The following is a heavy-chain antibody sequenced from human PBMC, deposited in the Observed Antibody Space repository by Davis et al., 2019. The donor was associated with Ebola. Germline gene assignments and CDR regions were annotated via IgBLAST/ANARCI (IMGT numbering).Heavy chain of an antibody. CDR1: GFTFSSYA. Sequence: ESLNIPCVAPGFTFSSYAMRWVRQAPGKGLEWVSAISGSAGNTYYADSVKGRFTISRDNSMNTLYLQMNSLRAEDTAVYYCAKGSVAVALFDYWGQGTLVTVSS. D-gene: IGHD6-19*01. V-gene: IGHV3-23*01. CDR2: ISGSAGNT. J-gene: IGHJ4*02. CDR3: AKGSVAVALFDY.